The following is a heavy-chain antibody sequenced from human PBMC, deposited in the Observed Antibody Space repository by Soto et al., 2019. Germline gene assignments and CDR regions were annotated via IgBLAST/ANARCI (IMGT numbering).Heavy chain of an antibody. CDR2: IIPIFGTA. D-gene: IGHD3-22*01. Sequence: QVQLVQSGAEVKKPGSSVKVSCKASGGTFSSYAISWVRQAPGQGLEWMGGIIPIFGTANYAQKFQGRVTITADESTSTAYMELSSLRSEDTAVYYCARDRDYYDSSGYSSNAFDIWGIGTIVTFSS. CDR3: ARDRDYYDSSGYSSNAFDI. CDR1: GGTFSSYA. J-gene: IGHJ3*02. V-gene: IGHV1-69*01.